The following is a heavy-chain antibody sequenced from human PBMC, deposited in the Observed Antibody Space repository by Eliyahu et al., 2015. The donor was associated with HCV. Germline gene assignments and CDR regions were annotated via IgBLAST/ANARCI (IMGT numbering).Heavy chain of an antibody. D-gene: IGHD6-19*01. CDR2: IYYSGST. CDR1: GGSISSSSYY. CDR3: ARRGSSGWFSVEDY. Sequence: QLQLQESGPGLVKPSETLSLTCTVSGGSISSSSYYWGWIRQPPGKGLEWIGSIYYSGSTYYNPSLKSRVTISVDTSKNQFSLKLSSVTAADTAVYYCARRGSSGWFSVEDYWGQGTLVTVSS. V-gene: IGHV4-39*01. J-gene: IGHJ4*02.